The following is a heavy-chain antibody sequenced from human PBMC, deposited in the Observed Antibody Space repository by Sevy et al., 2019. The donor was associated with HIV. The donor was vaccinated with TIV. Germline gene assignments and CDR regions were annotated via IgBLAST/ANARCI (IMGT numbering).Heavy chain of an antibody. J-gene: IGHJ4*02. V-gene: IGHV3-30*02. CDR2: IRYDGSDK. CDR1: GFTFSNFG. CDR3: AKDLAGPGRRYFDY. D-gene: IGHD6-13*01. Sequence: GGSLRLSCTASGFTFSNFGMHWVRQVPVKGLEWVTFIRYDGSDKYYAASVKGRFTISRDDSKNTLYLQMDSLRAEDTAMYYCAKDLAGPGRRYFDYWGQGTLVTVSS.